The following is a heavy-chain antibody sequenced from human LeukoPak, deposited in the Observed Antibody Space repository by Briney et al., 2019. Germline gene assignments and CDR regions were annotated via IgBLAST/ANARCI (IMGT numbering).Heavy chain of an antibody. V-gene: IGHV4-59*12. CDR1: GGSISSYY. D-gene: IGHD6-19*01. Sequence: SETLSLTCTVSGGSISSYYWSWIRQPPGKGLEWIGYVYYSGSTNYNPSLRSRVTISVDTSKNQFSLKLSSVTAADTAVYYCARAEEWLANWFDPWGQGTLVTVSS. CDR2: VYYSGST. CDR3: ARAEEWLANWFDP. J-gene: IGHJ5*02.